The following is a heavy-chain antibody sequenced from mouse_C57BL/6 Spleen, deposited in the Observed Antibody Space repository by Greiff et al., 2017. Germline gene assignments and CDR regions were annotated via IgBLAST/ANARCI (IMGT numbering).Heavy chain of an antibody. CDR1: GYTFTSYG. D-gene: IGHD3-2*02. CDR3: ARGTAQATYAMDY. J-gene: IGHJ4*01. Sequence: VKVVESGAELARPGASVKLSCKASGYTFTSYGISWVKQRTGQGLEWIGEIYPRSGNTYYNEKFKGKATLTADKSSSTAYMELRSLTSEDSAVYFCARGTAQATYAMDYWGQGTSVTVSS. CDR2: IYPRSGNT. V-gene: IGHV1-81*01.